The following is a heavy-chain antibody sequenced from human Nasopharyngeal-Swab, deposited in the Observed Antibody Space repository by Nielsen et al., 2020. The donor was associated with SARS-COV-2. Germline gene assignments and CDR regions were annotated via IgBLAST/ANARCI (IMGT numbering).Heavy chain of an antibody. Sequence: ASVKVSCKASGYTFTSYVINWVRQATGQGLEWMGWMNPNSGNTGYAQKLQGRVTMTSNTSISTAYMELSSLRSEDTAVYYCARFGPGYSSGWYGNDYWGQGTLVTVSS. CDR3: ARFGPGYSSGWYGNDY. D-gene: IGHD6-19*01. CDR1: GYTFTSYV. CDR2: MNPNSGNT. V-gene: IGHV1-8*01. J-gene: IGHJ4*02.